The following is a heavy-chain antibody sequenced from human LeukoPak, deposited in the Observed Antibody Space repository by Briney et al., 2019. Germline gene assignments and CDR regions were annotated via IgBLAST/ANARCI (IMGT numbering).Heavy chain of an antibody. CDR2: INHSGST. CDR3: ARQGLVATSFHDY. D-gene: IGHD5-12*01. V-gene: IGHV4-34*01. J-gene: IGHJ4*02. Sequence: SETLSLTCAVYGGAFSGYYCSWIRQPPGKGLEWIGEINHSGSTNYNPSLKSRVTISVDTSKNQFSLKLTSVTAADTAVYYCARQGLVATSFHDYWGQGTLVTVSS. CDR1: GGAFSGYY.